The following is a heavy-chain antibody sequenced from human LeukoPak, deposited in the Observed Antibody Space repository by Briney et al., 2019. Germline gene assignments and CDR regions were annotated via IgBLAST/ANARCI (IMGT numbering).Heavy chain of an antibody. CDR2: IRGSSTHI. CDR3: ARGYGIAVAGVLAPFDY. Sequence: GGSLRLSCAASGFTFSRYSMTWVRQAPGKGLEWVSTIRGSSTHIFFADSMKGRFTISRDNAKNSLSLQMNSLRVEDTAVYYCARGYGIAVAGVLAPFDYWGQGTLVTVSS. D-gene: IGHD6-19*01. CDR1: GFTFSRYS. J-gene: IGHJ4*02. V-gene: IGHV3-21*01.